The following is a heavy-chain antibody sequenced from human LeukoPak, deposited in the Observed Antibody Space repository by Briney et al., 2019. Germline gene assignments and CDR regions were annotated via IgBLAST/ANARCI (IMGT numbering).Heavy chain of an antibody. CDR2: INSDSGGT. J-gene: IGHJ4*02. D-gene: IGHD4-17*01. V-gene: IGHV1-2*02. CDR3: ARDTITVTTPYFDY. CDR1: GYTFTGYY. Sequence: ASVNVSCKASGYTFTGYYIDWVRQAPGQGLEGMGWINSDSGGTNYAQKFQGRVTMTRDTSTSTAYMELSSLRSDDTAFYYCARDTITVTTPYFDYWGQGTLVTVPS.